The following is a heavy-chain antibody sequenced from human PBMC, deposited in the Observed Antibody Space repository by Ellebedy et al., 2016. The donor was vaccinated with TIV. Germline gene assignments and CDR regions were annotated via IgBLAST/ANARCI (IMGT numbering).Heavy chain of an antibody. CDR3: ARERQGEYGMDV. Sequence: AASVKVSCKASGGTFSSYAISWVRQAPGQGLEWMGGIIPIFGTANYAQKFQGRVTITADESTSTAYMELSSLRSEDTAVYYCARERQGEYGMDVWGQGTTVTVSS. J-gene: IGHJ6*02. CDR1: GGTFSSYA. D-gene: IGHD3-10*01. V-gene: IGHV1-69*13. CDR2: IIPIFGTA.